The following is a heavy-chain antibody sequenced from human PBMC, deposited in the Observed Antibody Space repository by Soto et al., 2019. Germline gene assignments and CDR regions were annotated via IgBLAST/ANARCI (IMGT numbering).Heavy chain of an antibody. J-gene: IGHJ3*02. Sequence: EVQLVESGGGLVKPGGSLRLSCAASGFTFSSYSMNWVRQAPGKGLEWVSSISSSSSYIYYADSVKGRFTISRDNAKNSLYLQMNSLRAEDTAVYYCARRRHEDIVVVVAAYAFDIWGQGTMVTVSS. D-gene: IGHD2-15*01. V-gene: IGHV3-21*01. CDR2: ISSSSSYI. CDR1: GFTFSSYS. CDR3: ARRRHEDIVVVVAAYAFDI.